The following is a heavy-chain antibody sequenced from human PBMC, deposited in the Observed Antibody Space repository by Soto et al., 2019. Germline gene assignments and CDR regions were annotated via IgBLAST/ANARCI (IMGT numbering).Heavy chain of an antibody. J-gene: IGHJ2*01. CDR3: AKDKLAVAGTRKNWYFDL. CDR2: ISYDGSNK. CDR1: GFTFSSYG. Sequence: ESGGGVVQPGRSLRLSCAASGFTFSSYGMHWVRQAPGKGLEWVAVISYDGSNKYYADSVKGRFTISRDNSKNTLYLQMNSLRAEDTAVYYCAKDKLAVAGTRKNWYFDLWGRGTLVTVSS. D-gene: IGHD6-19*01. V-gene: IGHV3-30*18.